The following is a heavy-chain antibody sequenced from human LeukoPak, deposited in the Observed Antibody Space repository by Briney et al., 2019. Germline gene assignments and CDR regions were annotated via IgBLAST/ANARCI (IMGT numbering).Heavy chain of an antibody. CDR3: ARDDTATPNWELDY. V-gene: IGHV1-2*02. CDR2: INPNSGGT. CDR1: GYTFTGYY. Sequence: GASVKVSCRASGYTFTGYYMHWVRQAPGQGLEWMGWINPNSGGTNYAQKFQGRVTMTRDTSINTAYMELSRLRSDDTAVYYCARDDTATPNWELDYWGQGTLVTVSS. J-gene: IGHJ4*02. D-gene: IGHD1-1*01.